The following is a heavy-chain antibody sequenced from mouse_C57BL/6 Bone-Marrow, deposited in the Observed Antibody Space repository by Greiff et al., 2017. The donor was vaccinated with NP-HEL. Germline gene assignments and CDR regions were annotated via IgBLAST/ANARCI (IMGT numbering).Heavy chain of an antibody. Sequence: QVQLQQPGAELVKPGASVKMSCKASGYTFTSYWITWVKQRPGQGLEWIGDIYPGSGSTNYNEKFKSKATLTVDTSSSTAYMQLSSLTSEDSAVSYGASWDSCGSSFPSSWYFEVWGTGTTVTVSS. CDR3: ASWDSCGSSFPSSWYFEV. CDR1: GYTFTSYW. CDR2: IYPGSGST. D-gene: IGHD1-1*01. J-gene: IGHJ1*03. V-gene: IGHV1-55*01.